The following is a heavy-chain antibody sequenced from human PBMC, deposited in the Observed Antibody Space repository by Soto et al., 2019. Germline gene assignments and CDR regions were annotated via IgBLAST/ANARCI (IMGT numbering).Heavy chain of an antibody. CDR2: VDSDGSGT. J-gene: IGHJ5*02. V-gene: IGHV3-74*01. CDR1: GITFSGYW. CDR3: ATVFEP. D-gene: IGHD3-9*01. Sequence: EVQLVESGGGSVQPGGSLRLSCVASGITFSGYWMHWVRQVPGKGLVWVARVDSDGSGTSYADSVKGRVTISRDNAKNTLYHQMNSLRVEDTAVYYCATVFEPWGQGIPVTVSS.